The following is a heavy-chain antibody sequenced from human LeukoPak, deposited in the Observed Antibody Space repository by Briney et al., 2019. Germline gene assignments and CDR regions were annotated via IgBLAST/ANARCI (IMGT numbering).Heavy chain of an antibody. J-gene: IGHJ2*01. CDR1: GFTFSSYA. Sequence: PGGSLRLSCAASGFTFSSYAMHWVRQAPGKGLEWVAVISYDGSNKYYADSVKGRFTIFRDNSKNTLYLQMNSLRAEDTAVYYCARALYSYGPFDLWGRGTLVTVSS. CDR2: ISYDGSNK. V-gene: IGHV3-30-3*01. CDR3: ARALYSYGPFDL. D-gene: IGHD5-18*01.